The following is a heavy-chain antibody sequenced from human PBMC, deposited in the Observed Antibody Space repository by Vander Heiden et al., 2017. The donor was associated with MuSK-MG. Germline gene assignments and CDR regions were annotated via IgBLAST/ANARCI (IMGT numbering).Heavy chain of an antibody. CDR1: GGSIRNPYHY. CDR2: IFYSGTT. Sequence: QLPLPESGPGLVKPSEALSLTCTVSGGSIRNPYHYWVWVRHPPGKGLEWIGSIFYSGTTYHNPSLKSRVTMSVDTSRNQFSLKLASVTAAETAVYEGARSTASEGPTHNWFDHWGQGTLGTVPS. J-gene: IGHJ5*02. V-gene: IGHV4-39*01. D-gene: IGHD4-4*01. CDR3: ARSTASEGPTHNWFDH.